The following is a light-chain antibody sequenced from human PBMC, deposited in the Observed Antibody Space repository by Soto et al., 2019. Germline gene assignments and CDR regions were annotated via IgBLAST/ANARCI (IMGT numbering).Light chain of an antibody. J-gene: IGLJ1*01. CDR1: SSNIGTGYD. Sequence: QSVLTQPPSVSGAPGQRVTISCTGSSSNIGTGYDVHWYQQHPGTAPKLLIYGNTNRPSGVPDRVSGSKSGTSASLAITGLQAEDEADYYCQSDDSSLSGYVFGTGTKLTVL. V-gene: IGLV1-40*01. CDR3: QSDDSSLSGYV. CDR2: GNT.